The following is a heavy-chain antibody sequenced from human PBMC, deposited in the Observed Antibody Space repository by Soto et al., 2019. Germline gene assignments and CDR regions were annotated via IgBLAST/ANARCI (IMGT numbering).Heavy chain of an antibody. CDR2: MNPNSGNT. D-gene: IGHD4-4*01. CDR1: GYTFTSYD. J-gene: IGHJ6*02. V-gene: IGHV1-8*01. CDR3: ARASVYSNYAGYYYYYGMDV. Sequence: AASVKVSCKASGYTFTSYDINWVRQATGQGLEWMGWMNPNSGNTGYAQKFQGRVTMTRNTSISTAYMELSSLRSEDTAVYYCARASVYSNYAGYYYYYGMDVWGQGTTVTVSS.